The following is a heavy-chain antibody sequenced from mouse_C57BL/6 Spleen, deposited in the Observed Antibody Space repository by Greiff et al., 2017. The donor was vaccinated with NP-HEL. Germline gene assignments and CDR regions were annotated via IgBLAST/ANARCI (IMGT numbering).Heavy chain of an antibody. V-gene: IGHV5-9*01. CDR3: AGHDLGTVVADRYYFDY. Sequence: EVKLVESGGGLVKPGGSLKLSCAASGFPFSSYTMSWVRQTPEKRLEWVATISGGGGNTYYPASVKGRFTISRDNAKNTLYLQMSSLRSGNTALYYCAGHDLGTVVADRYYFDYWGQGTTLTVSS. CDR2: ISGGGGNT. J-gene: IGHJ2*01. D-gene: IGHD1-1*01. CDR1: GFPFSSYT.